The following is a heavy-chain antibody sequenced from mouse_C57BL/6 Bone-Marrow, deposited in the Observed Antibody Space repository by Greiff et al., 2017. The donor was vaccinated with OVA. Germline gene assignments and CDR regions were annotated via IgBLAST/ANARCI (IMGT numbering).Heavy chain of an antibody. J-gene: IGHJ4*01. CDR1: GFTFSSYA. CDR3: ARETTVVARGYYAMDY. Sequence: EVKLVESGGGLVKPGGSLKLSCAASGFTFSSYAMSWVRQTPEKRLEWVATISDGGSYTYYPDNVKGRFTISRDTAKNHLYLQMSHLKSEDTAMYYCARETTVVARGYYAMDYWGQGTSVTVSS. D-gene: IGHD1-1*01. V-gene: IGHV5-4*01. CDR2: ISDGGSYT.